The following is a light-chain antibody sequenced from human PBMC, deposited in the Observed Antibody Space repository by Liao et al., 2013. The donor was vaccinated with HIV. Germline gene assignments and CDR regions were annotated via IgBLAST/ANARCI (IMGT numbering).Light chain of an antibody. CDR3: QAWDSTTVV. J-gene: IGLJ3*02. CDR2: EGN. CDR1: SLGDKH. Sequence: SDELTQPSSVSVSPGQTASITCSGDSLGDKHASWYKQRPGQSPVLVIYEGNKRPSGIPERFSGSNSGNTATLTISGTQAMDEAVYYCQAWDSTTVVFGGGTKLTVL. V-gene: IGLV3-1*01.